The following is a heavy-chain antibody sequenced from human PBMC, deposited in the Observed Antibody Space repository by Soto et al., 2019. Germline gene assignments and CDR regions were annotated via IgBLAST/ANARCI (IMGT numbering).Heavy chain of an antibody. Sequence: QVQLVESGGGLVKPGGSLRLSCAASGFTFSDYYMSWIRQAPGKGLEWVSYISSTTNYIYYADSMKGRFTVSRDNAKNSVYLDINSLSAEDTAVYYCARESEDLTSNFDYWGQGTLVTVSS. CDR2: ISSTTNYI. J-gene: IGHJ4*02. V-gene: IGHV3-11*06. CDR1: GFTFSDYY. CDR3: ARESEDLTSNFDY.